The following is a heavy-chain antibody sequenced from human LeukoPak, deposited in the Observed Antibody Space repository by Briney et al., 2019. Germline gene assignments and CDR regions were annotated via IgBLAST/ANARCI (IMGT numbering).Heavy chain of an antibody. CDR3: AKHRNFGELSPFDS. CDR1: GFTFSSYS. V-gene: IGHV3-23*01. Sequence: PGGSLRLSCAASGFTFSSYSMGWVCQVPGKGLEWVSTFSGSGGTTYYADSVKGRFTVSRDNSKNTLYLQMNSLRTEDTAIYYCAKHRNFGELSPFDSWGQGTLVTVSS. CDR2: FSGSGGTT. D-gene: IGHD3-10*01. J-gene: IGHJ4*02.